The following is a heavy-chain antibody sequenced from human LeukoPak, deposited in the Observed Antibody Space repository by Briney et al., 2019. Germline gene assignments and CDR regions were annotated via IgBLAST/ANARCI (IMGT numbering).Heavy chain of an antibody. CDR1: GFTFSSYA. CDR3: AKEIAEAWIDAFDI. V-gene: IGHV3-23*01. J-gene: IGHJ3*02. D-gene: IGHD6-13*01. CDR2: ISGSGGGT. Sequence: PGGPLRLSCAASGFTFSSYAMSWVRQAPGKGLEWVSAISGSGGGTYYADSVKGRFTISRDNSKNTQYLQMSSLRAEDTALYYCAKEIAEAWIDAFDIWGQGTMVTVSS.